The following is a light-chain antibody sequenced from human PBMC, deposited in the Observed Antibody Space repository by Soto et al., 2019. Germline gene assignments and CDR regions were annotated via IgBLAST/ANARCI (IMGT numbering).Light chain of an antibody. V-gene: IGKV1-39*01. J-gene: IGKJ5*01. CDR1: QAINTY. CDR2: GTS. CDR3: QQSYSTLLIT. Sequence: DIQMTQSPSFLSASVGDRVTISCRASQAINTYLNWYQQKPGKAPKLLIYGTSDLQNGVPSRFSGGRSGTDFTLPISSLQHEDFATYYCQQSYSTLLITFGQGTRLEV.